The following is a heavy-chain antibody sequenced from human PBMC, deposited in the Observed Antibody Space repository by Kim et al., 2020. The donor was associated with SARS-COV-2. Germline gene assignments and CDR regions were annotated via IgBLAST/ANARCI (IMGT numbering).Heavy chain of an antibody. CDR2: E. Sequence: ENDAQKFQGSVTSTADESTSTAYMGLSSLRSEDTAVYYCARAAAGFWFDPWGQGTLVTVSS. D-gene: IGHD6-13*01. CDR3: ARAAAGFWFDP. V-gene: IGHV1-69*01. J-gene: IGHJ5*02.